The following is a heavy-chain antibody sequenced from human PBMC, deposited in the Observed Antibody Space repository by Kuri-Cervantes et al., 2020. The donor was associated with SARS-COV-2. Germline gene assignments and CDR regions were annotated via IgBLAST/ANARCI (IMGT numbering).Heavy chain of an antibody. CDR1: GVSVSGGTYY. D-gene: IGHD6-6*01. CDR3: ASSGLYSSSSGQYY. CDR2: LDTSGST. V-gene: IGHV4-61*09. J-gene: IGHJ4*02. Sequence: LRPSCAVSGVSVSGGTYYWSWIRQPAGKGLEWIGHLDTSGSTNYNPSLKSRVTISVDTSKNQFSLKLSSVTAADTAVYYCASSGLYSSSSGQYYWGQGTLVTVSS.